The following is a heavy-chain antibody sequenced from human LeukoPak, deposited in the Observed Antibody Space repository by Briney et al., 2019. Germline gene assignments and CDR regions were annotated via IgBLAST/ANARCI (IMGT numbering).Heavy chain of an antibody. V-gene: IGHV3-20*04. D-gene: IGHD2-2*01. J-gene: IGHJ3*02. Sequence: GGSLRLSCAASGFTFDDYGMSWVRQAPGKGLEWVSGINWNGGSTGYADSVKGRFTISRDNAKNSLYLQMNSLRAEDTALYYCARHCSSTSCPNDAFDIWGQGTMVTVSS. CDR2: INWNGGST. CDR3: ARHCSSTSCPNDAFDI. CDR1: GFTFDDYG.